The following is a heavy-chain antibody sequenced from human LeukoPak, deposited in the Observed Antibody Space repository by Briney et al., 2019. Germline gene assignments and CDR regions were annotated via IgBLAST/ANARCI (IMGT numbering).Heavy chain of an antibody. CDR2: ISYDGSNK. CDR1: GFTFSSYA. V-gene: IGHV3-30-3*01. Sequence: GRSQRLSCAASGFTFSSYAMHWVRQAPGKGLEWVAVISYDGSNKYYADSVKGRFTISRDNSKNTLYLQMNSLRAEDTAVYYCASTIYYDSSGLDYRGQGTLVTVSS. J-gene: IGHJ4*02. D-gene: IGHD3-22*01. CDR3: ASTIYYDSSGLDY.